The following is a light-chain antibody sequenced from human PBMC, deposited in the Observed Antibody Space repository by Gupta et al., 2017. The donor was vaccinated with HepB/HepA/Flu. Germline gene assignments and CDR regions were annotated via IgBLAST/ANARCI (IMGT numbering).Light chain of an antibody. V-gene: IGLV3-19*01. J-gene: IGLJ2*01. CDR1: SLRSYY. CDR3: NSRDSSGNNVG. CDR2: GKN. Sequence: SSELTQDPAVSVALGQTVRITCQGDSLRSYYASWYQQKPGQAPVLVIYGKNNRPSGIPDRFSGYSSGNTAYLTITGAQAEDEADDDCNSRDSSGNNVGFGGGTKLTVL.